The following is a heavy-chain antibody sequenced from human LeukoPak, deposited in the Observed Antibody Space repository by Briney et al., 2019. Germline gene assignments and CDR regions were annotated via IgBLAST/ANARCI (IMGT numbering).Heavy chain of an antibody. J-gene: IGHJ3*02. V-gene: IGHV5-51*01. CDR2: ISPGDSDT. Sequence: GESLKISFKGSGSPFTTYWIGWVRQMPGKGLEWMGIISPGDSDTRYSPSFQGQVTISADKSIRTAYLQWSSLKASDTAMYYCARRYCSSTFCHGAFDIWGQGTMVTVSS. D-gene: IGHD2-2*01. CDR3: ARRYCSSTFCHGAFDI. CDR1: GSPFTTYW.